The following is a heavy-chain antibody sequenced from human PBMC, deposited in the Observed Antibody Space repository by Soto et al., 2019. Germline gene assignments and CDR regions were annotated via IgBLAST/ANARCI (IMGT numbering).Heavy chain of an antibody. V-gene: IGHV1-3*01. CDR2: INGGNGNT. CDR3: ARGKGMEENYYYYGMDV. D-gene: IGHD1-1*01. J-gene: IGHJ6*02. Sequence: ASVKVSCKASGYSFSTHSMHWVRQAPGQGLEWMGWINGGNGNTKYSQKFRDRVTITRDASAGTGYMELSSLRSEDTAVYYCARGKGMEENYYYYGMDVWGQGTTVTVSS. CDR1: GYSFSTHS.